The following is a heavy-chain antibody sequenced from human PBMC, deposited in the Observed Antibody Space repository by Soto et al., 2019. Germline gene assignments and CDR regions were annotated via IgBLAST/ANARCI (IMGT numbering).Heavy chain of an antibody. Sequence: QVHLVESGGGMVQPGTSLRLSCTASGFTFNSLSLHWVRQRPDKGLEWVAVISFDGRVTYYADFVKGRFTVSRDNSKNPIYLLVNSLRAEDTAVYYCAREPYGDSQYFDYWGQGTLVTVSS. D-gene: IGHD2-21*02. J-gene: IGHJ4*02. CDR2: ISFDGRVT. CDR1: GFTFNSLS. CDR3: AREPYGDSQYFDY. V-gene: IGHV3-30*04.